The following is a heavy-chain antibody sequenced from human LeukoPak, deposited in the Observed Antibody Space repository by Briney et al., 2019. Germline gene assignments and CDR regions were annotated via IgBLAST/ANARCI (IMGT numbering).Heavy chain of an antibody. V-gene: IGHV3-48*02. CDR2: ISSGSSTI. Sequence: PGGSLRLSCVASGFTFSNYNINWVRQAPGKGLEWLSYISSGSSTIHYADSVKGRFTISRDNAKNSLYLQMNSLRDEDTAVYYCARAVSGYIYGYGYWGQGTLFTVSP. CDR1: GFTFSNYN. J-gene: IGHJ4*02. D-gene: IGHD5-18*01. CDR3: ARAVSGYIYGYGY.